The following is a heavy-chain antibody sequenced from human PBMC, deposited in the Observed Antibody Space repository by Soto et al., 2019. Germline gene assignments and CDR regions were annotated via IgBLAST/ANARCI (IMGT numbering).Heavy chain of an antibody. CDR3: AREAKGGDYDILTGPFDY. J-gene: IGHJ4*02. V-gene: IGHV3-21*01. CDR1: GFTFTSYS. Sequence: GGSLRLSCAASGFTFTSYSMNWVRQAPGKGLEWFSSISSSSSYIYYADSVKGRFTISRDNAKNSLYLQMNSLRAEDTAVYYCAREAKGGDYDILTGPFDYWGQGTLVTVSS. D-gene: IGHD3-9*01. CDR2: ISSSSSYI.